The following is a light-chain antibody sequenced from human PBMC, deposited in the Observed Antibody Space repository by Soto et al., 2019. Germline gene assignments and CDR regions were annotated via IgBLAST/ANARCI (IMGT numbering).Light chain of an antibody. CDR1: QTISDW. CDR3: QEYKSPP. V-gene: IGKV1-5*01. Sequence: DIQMTQSPSTLSASVGDRVTITCRASQTISDWLAWYQQIPGKAPRLLIYDASTLQSGAPSRFSGSGSGTDFPPTTSTLQPDDFPPYYCQEYKSPPFGKGPRRETK. CDR2: DAS. J-gene: IGKJ2*01.